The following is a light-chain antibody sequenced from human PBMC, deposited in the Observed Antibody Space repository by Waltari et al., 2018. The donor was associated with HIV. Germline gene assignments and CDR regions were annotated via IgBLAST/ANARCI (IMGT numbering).Light chain of an antibody. CDR2: GNY. Sequence: QSVVTQPPSVSGTPGQTVTISCSGSTSNIGIKTVNWYQHLPGTAPKHLIYGNYQRPSGVPDRFSASKSGTSASLAISGLQSEDEADYYCASWDASLNGWVFGGGTKLTVL. CDR1: TSNIGIKT. CDR3: ASWDASLNGWV. V-gene: IGLV1-44*01. J-gene: IGLJ3*02.